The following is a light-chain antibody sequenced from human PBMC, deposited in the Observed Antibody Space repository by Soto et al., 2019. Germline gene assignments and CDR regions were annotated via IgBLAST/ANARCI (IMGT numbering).Light chain of an antibody. V-gene: IGKV1-5*03. J-gene: IGKJ4*01. CDR1: QSISIW. Sequence: DLPISDSACPWSASVGDVVIITSRASQSISIWLAWYQQKPGKAPNLLIYKTSTLQRGVPSRFSGSGSGTEFTLTISSLQPDDFATYYCQHDKSYLQSFGGGTKVDIK. CDR3: QHDKSYLQS. CDR2: KTS.